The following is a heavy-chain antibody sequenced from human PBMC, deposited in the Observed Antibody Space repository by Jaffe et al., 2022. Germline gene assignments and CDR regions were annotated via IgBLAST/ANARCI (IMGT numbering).Heavy chain of an antibody. CDR3: ASEESSAKTLDY. J-gene: IGHJ4*02. CDR1: GGSISSGSYY. D-gene: IGHD2-2*01. V-gene: IGHV4-61*02. Sequence: QVQLQESGPGLVKPSQTLSLTCTVSGGSISSGSYYWSWIRQPAGKGLEWIGRIYTSGSTNYNPSLKSRVTISVDTSKNQFSLKLSSVTAADTAVYYCASEESSAKTLDYWGQGTLVTVSS. CDR2: IYTSGST.